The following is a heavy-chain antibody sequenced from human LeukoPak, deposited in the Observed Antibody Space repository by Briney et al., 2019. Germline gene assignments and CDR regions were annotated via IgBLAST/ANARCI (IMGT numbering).Heavy chain of an antibody. CDR3: ARGGDYWGYYYYGMDV. D-gene: IGHD4-17*01. CDR2: IYPNSGGT. Sequence: GASVTVSCKASGYTFTGYYMHWVRQAPGQGREWMGWIYPNSGGTNYAQKFQGRVTMTRDTSISTAYMELSRLRSDDTAVDYCARGGDYWGYYYYGMDVWGQGTTVTVSS. V-gene: IGHV1-2*02. CDR1: GYTFTGYY. J-gene: IGHJ6*02.